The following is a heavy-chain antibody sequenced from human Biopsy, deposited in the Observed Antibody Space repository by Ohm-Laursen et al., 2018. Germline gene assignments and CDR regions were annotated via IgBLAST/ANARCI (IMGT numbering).Heavy chain of an antibody. V-gene: IGHV3-30*18. Sequence: SLRLSCTAFGFTLSSYWMHWVRQAPGKGLEWVSLISNDGDIKYSADSMEGRFTISRDNSRNTLFLQMNSLKAEDTAVYYCAKDRFPYTSGYSSVFEYWGQGTLVTVSS. CDR3: AKDRFPYTSGYSSVFEY. CDR2: ISNDGDIK. D-gene: IGHD3-22*01. J-gene: IGHJ4*02. CDR1: GFTLSSYW.